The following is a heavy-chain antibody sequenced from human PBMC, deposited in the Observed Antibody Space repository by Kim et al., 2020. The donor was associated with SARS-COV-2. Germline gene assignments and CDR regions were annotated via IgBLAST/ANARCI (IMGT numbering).Heavy chain of an antibody. CDR2: LSSGGST. J-gene: IGHJ4*02. V-gene: IGHV4-39*07. CDR1: GGSIITGSFY. Sequence: SETLSLTCTVSGGSIITGSFYWGWIRQSPGVGREWIGSLSSGGSTYYNPSLKSRVSLSRDTSKNKFSLNLIAVTAADTALFYCVAYPAYHFVSWGRGTLLTVSS. D-gene: IGHD2-21*01. CDR3: VAYPAYHFVS.